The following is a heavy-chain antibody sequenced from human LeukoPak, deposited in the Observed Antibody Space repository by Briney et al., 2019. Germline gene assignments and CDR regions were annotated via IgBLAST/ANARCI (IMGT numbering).Heavy chain of an antibody. CDR2: ISGFGTTI. V-gene: IGHV3-48*03. Sequence: GGSLRLSCVDSGFTLSEYEMNWVRQAPGKGLEWVSYISGFGTTIYYADSVKGRFTISRDNAKNSVYLQMNSLGGDDTAIYFCAGRYCRGGSCLTNYYGMDVWGQGTTVIVSS. J-gene: IGHJ6*02. CDR1: GFTLSEYE. D-gene: IGHD2-15*01. CDR3: AGRYCRGGSCLTNYYGMDV.